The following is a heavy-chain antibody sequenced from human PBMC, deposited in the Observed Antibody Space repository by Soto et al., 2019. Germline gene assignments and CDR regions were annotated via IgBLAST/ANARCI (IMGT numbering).Heavy chain of an antibody. CDR1: GFTFGSYA. D-gene: IGHD3-22*01. Sequence: GGSLRLSCAASGFTFGSYAMGWVRQAPGKGLEWVSSIGPNGSSRKYADSVKGRFTISRDNFENTLYLQINSLRAEDTALYYCAKLYYYDSTGYFSNFDNWGQGTLVTVSS. CDR2: IGPNGSSR. V-gene: IGHV3-23*01. CDR3: AKLYYYDSTGYFSNFDN. J-gene: IGHJ4*02.